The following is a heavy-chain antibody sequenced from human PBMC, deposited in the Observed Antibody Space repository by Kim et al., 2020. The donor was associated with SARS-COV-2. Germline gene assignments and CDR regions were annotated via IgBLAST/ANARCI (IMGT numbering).Heavy chain of an antibody. CDR2: IYYSGST. CDR3: VAARPLYYYYYMDV. CDR1: GGSISSTSYY. D-gene: IGHD2-15*01. J-gene: IGHJ6*03. Sequence: SETLSLTCTVSGGSISSTSYYWGWIRQPPGKGLEWIGSIYYSGSTYYNPSLKSRVTISVDTSKNQFSLKLSSVTAADTAVYYSVAARPLYYYYYMDVWGKGTTVTVSS. V-gene: IGHV4-39*01.